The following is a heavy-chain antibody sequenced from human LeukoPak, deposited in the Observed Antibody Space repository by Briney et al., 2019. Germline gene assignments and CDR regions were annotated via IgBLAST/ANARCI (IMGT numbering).Heavy chain of an antibody. V-gene: IGHV3-9*01. J-gene: IGHJ3*02. D-gene: IGHD3-3*01. CDR2: ISWNSGSA. CDR1: GFNFEEFG. CDR3: AKGHTIVGVVPDILDI. Sequence: GGPLRLSCAASGFNFEEFGMYWVRQCPGKGLEWVAGISWNSGSAVYADSVGGRFTISRDNVKKSVYLQMRSLRLEDTALYYCAKGHTIVGVVPDILDIWGRGTNVIVSS.